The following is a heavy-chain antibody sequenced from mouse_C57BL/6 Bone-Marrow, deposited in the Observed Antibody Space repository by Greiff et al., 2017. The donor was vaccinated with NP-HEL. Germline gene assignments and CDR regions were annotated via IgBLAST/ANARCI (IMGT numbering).Heavy chain of an antibody. CDR3: VRHANWDNYAMDY. CDR2: IRSKSNNYAT. V-gene: IGHV10-1*01. Sequence: EVQRVESGGGLVQPKGSLKLSCAASGFSFNTYAMNWVRQAPGKGLEWVARIRSKSNNYATYYADSVKDRFTISRDDSESMLYLQMNNLKTEDTAMYYCVRHANWDNYAMDYWGQGTSVTVSS. J-gene: IGHJ4*01. D-gene: IGHD4-1*01. CDR1: GFSFNTYA.